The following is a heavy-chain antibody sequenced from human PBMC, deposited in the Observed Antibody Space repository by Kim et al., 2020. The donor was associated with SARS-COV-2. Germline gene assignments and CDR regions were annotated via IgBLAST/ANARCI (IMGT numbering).Heavy chain of an antibody. J-gene: IGHJ6*02. Sequence: SYSPSFQGQVTISADKSISTAYLQWSSLKASDTAMYYCARQQYYYYGMDVWGQGTTVTVSS. V-gene: IGHV5-51*01. CDR3: ARQQYYYYGMDV.